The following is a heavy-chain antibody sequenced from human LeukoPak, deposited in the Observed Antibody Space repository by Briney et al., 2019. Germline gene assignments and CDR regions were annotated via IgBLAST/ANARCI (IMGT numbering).Heavy chain of an antibody. CDR2: IYSGGST. J-gene: IGHJ6*03. D-gene: IGHD6-6*01. Sequence: GGSLRLSCAASGFTVSSNYMSWVRQAPGKGLEWVSVIYSGGSTYYADSVKGRFTISRDNSKNTLYLQMKSVSAEDTAVYYCARVGQLGSYYYMDVWGKGTTVTVSS. CDR3: ARVGQLGSYYYMDV. CDR1: GFTVSSNY. V-gene: IGHV3-53*01.